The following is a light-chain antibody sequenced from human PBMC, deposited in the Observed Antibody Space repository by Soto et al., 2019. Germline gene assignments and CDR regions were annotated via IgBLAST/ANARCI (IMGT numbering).Light chain of an antibody. V-gene: IGKV3-20*01. J-gene: IGKJ5*01. Sequence: EIVLMQSPGTLSLSPGERATLSCRTSQSVSSTSLAWYHQRPGQAPRLLIHAASRRATGIPDRLSGSGSETEFTLTISSLQPEDFATYYCQQTYTTPEITVGQGTRLENK. CDR3: QQTYTTPEIT. CDR1: QSVSSTS. CDR2: AAS.